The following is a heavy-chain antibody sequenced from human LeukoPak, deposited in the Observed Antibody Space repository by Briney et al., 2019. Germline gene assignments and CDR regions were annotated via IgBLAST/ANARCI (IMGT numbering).Heavy chain of an antibody. CDR1: GFTFSSYG. Sequence: GGSLRLSCAASGFTFSSYGMHWVRQAPGKGLEWVAFIRYDATNKYYADSVKGRFTISRDNSKNTLYLQMNSLRAEDTAVYYCTRATYYYDSSGYRTSLYFDYWGQGTLVTVSS. V-gene: IGHV3-30*02. J-gene: IGHJ4*02. CDR2: IRYDATNK. CDR3: TRATYYYDSSGYRTSLYFDY. D-gene: IGHD3-22*01.